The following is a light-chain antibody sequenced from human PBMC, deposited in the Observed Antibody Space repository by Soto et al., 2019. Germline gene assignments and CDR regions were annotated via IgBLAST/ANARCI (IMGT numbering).Light chain of an antibody. Sequence: DIQMTQSPSTLSGSVGDRVTITCRASQTISSWLAWYQQKPGKAPKLLIYKASTLKSGVPSRFSGSGSGTEYTLTISNLKTDAFATYYCQHYNSESEACGKGTKVELK. V-gene: IGKV1-5*03. CDR2: KAS. J-gene: IGKJ1*01. CDR1: QTISSW. CDR3: QHYNSESEA.